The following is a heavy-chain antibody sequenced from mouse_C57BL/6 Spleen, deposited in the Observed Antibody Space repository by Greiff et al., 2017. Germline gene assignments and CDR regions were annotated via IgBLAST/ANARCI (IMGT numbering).Heavy chain of an antibody. D-gene: IGHD1-1*01. J-gene: IGHJ4*01. Sequence: EVQGVESGGGLVKPGGSLKLSCAASGFTFSDYGMHWVRQAPEKGLEWVAYISRGSSTIYYADTVKGRFTISKDNAKNTLFLQMTRLRSEDTAMYYCARGPLYYGSSYAMDYWGQGTSVTVSS. V-gene: IGHV5-17*01. CDR3: ARGPLYYGSSYAMDY. CDR1: GFTFSDYG. CDR2: ISRGSSTI.